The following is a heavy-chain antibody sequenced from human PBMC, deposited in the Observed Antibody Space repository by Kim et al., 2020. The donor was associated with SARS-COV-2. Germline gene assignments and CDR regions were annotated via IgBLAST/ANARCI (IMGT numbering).Heavy chain of an antibody. J-gene: IGHJ3*02. CDR2: ISWNSGSI. D-gene: IGHD3-10*01. CDR3: AKDISRQWFGELLAAFDI. Sequence: GGSLRLSCAASGFTFDDYAMHWVRQAPGKGLEWVSGISWNSGSIGYADSVKGRFTISRDNAKNSLYLQMNSLRAEDTALYYCAKDISRQWFGELLAAFDIWGQGTMFTVSS. V-gene: IGHV3-9*01. CDR1: GFTFDDYA.